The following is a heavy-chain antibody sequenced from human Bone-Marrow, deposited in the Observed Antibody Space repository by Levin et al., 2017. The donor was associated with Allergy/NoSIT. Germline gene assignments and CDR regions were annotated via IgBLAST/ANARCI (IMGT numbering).Heavy chain of an antibody. Sequence: GGSLRLSCAASGFTFSSYSMNWVRQAPGKGLEWVSYISSSSSTIYYADSVKGRFTISRDNAKNSLYLQMNSLRAEDTAVYYCAGPLPGNSSSWLSPPAFFVYYGMDVWGQGTTVTVSS. V-gene: IGHV3-48*01. D-gene: IGHD6-13*01. CDR2: ISSSSSTI. CDR1: GFTFSSYS. J-gene: IGHJ6*02. CDR3: AGPLPGNSSSWLSPPAFFVYYGMDV.